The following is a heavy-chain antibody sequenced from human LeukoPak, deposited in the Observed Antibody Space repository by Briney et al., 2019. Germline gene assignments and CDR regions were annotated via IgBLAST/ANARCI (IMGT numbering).Heavy chain of an antibody. V-gene: IGHV3-48*02. D-gene: IGHD5-12*01. Sequence: GGSLRLSCAVSGFTFSTYRMNWVRQAPGMGLEWVSYISSSSSITYYADSVKGRFTISRDNAKNSLFLQMDSLRDEDTAVYYCARSGYSGYEFDHWGQGTRVTVPS. CDR1: GFTFSTYR. CDR2: ISSSSSIT. CDR3: ARSGYSGYEFDH. J-gene: IGHJ4*02.